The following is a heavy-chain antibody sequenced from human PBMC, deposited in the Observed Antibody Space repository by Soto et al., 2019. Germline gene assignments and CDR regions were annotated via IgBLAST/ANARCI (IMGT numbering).Heavy chain of an antibody. V-gene: IGHV3-20*04. CDR1: GFTFAAYG. CDR2: IDSNGDNT. CDR3: ARDRYFFDS. J-gene: IGHJ4*02. D-gene: IGHD3-16*02. Sequence: EVQLVESGGGVVRPGGSLRLSCAASGFTFAAYGMSWVRQVPGRGLEWVSGIDSNGDNTDYADSVKGRFTISRDNAKNSLSLQMNSLRVEDTALYYCARDRYFFDSWGQGMLVSVSS.